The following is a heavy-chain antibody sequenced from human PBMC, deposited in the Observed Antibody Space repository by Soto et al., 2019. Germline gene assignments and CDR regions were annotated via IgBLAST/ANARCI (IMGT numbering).Heavy chain of an antibody. CDR3: ARGGRGVIRPKDD. CDR1: GFTFSSYS. Sequence: EVQLVESGGGLVKPGGSLRLSCAASGFTFSSYSMNWVRQAPGKGLEWVSSISSSSSYIYYADSVKGRFTISRDNAKNSLYLQMNSLRAEDTAVYYCARGGRGVIRPKDDGGQGTLVTVSS. V-gene: IGHV3-21*01. J-gene: IGHJ4*02. D-gene: IGHD3-10*01. CDR2: ISSSSSYI.